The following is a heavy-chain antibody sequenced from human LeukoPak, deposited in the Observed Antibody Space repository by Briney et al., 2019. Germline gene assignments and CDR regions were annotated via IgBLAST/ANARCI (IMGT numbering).Heavy chain of an antibody. V-gene: IGHV4-34*01. J-gene: IGHJ5*02. Sequence: SETLSLTCAVFGGSFSGYYWSWIRQSPEKGLEWIGEMSHTGATNYNPSLKSRVTVSVDTSKKQFSLNLRSVTAADTAVYYCARGSYNGNWFDPWGQGTLVTVSS. D-gene: IGHD5-18*01. CDR2: MSHTGAT. CDR1: GGSFSGYY. CDR3: ARGSYNGNWFDP.